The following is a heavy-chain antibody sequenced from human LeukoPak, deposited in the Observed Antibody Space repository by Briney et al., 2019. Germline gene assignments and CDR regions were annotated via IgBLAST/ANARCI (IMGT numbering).Heavy chain of an antibody. Sequence: SETLSLTCTVSGGSISSYYWSWIRQPPGKGLEWIGYIYYSGSTNYNPSLKSRVTISVDTSKNQFSLKLSSVTAADTAVYYCARNRYYYGSRNYGVPTWFDPWGQGTLVTVSS. V-gene: IGHV4-59*08. D-gene: IGHD3-10*01. CDR3: ARNRYYYGSRNYGVPTWFDP. CDR2: IYYSGST. J-gene: IGHJ5*02. CDR1: GGSISSYY.